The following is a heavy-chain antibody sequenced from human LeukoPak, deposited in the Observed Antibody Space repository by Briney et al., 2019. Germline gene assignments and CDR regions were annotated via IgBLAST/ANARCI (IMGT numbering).Heavy chain of an antibody. CDR3: ARGYYYDSSGYYHPDY. V-gene: IGHV1-69*04. J-gene: IGHJ4*02. CDR1: GGTFSSYA. D-gene: IGHD3-22*01. CDR2: IIPILGIA. Sequence: SVKVSCKASGGTFSSYAISWARQAPGQGLEWMGRIIPILGIANYAQKFQGRVTITADKSTSTAYMELSSLRSEDTAVYYCARGYYYDSSGYYHPDYWGQGTLVTVSS.